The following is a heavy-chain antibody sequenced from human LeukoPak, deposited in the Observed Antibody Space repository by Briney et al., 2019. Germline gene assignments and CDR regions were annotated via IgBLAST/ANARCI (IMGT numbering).Heavy chain of an antibody. D-gene: IGHD3-10*01. J-gene: IGHJ4*02. CDR2: ISGSGGST. Sequence: GGSLRLSCAASGFTLRSYTMNWVRQAPGKGLEWVSAISGSGGSTYYADSVKGRFTISRDNSKNTLYLQMNSLRAEDTAVYYCAKDNAYYYADYWGQGTLVTVSS. V-gene: IGHV3-23*01. CDR3: AKDNAYYYADY. CDR1: GFTLRSYT.